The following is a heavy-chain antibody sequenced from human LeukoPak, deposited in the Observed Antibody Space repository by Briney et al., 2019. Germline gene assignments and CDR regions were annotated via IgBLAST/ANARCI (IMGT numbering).Heavy chain of an antibody. Sequence: ASVKVSCKASGYTFTSYGISWVRQAPGQGLEWMGWISAYNGNTNYAQKLQGRVTMTTDTSTSTAYMELSGLRSEDTAVYYCARRCGDQSIYDYFYGLDVWGQGTTVTVSS. CDR1: GYTFTSYG. CDR2: ISAYNGNT. J-gene: IGHJ6*02. CDR3: ARRCGDQSIYDYFYGLDV. V-gene: IGHV1-18*01. D-gene: IGHD4-17*01.